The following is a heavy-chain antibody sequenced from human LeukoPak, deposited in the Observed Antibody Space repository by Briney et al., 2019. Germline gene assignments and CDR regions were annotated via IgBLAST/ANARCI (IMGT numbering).Heavy chain of an antibody. CDR2: IYHSGTT. D-gene: IGHD4-17*01. CDR1: GYSITSGYL. J-gene: IGHJ4*02. Sequence: PSETLSLTCGVSGYSITSGYLWGWIRQPPGKGLEWIGSIYHSGTTYYNPSLKSRVTISVDTSKTQFSLKLSSVTAADTAVYYCARPPDSSDYGAAFDFWGQGTLVTVSS. V-gene: IGHV4-38-2*01. CDR3: ARPPDSSDYGAAFDF.